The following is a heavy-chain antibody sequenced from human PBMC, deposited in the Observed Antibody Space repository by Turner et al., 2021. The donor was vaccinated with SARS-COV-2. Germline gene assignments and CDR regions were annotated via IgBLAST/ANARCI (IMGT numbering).Heavy chain of an antibody. CDR3: ARDGSGYYDSSGYFDH. CDR1: GFTFSSYG. D-gene: IGHD3-22*01. CDR2: IWYDGSNK. Sequence: QVQLVESGGGVVQPGRSLRLSCAASGFTFSSYGMNWVRQAPGKGLEGVAVIWYDGSNKDYADSVKGRFTISRDNSKNTLYLQMNSLRAEDTAVYYCARDGSGYYDSSGYFDHWGQGTLVTVSS. J-gene: IGHJ4*02. V-gene: IGHV3-33*01.